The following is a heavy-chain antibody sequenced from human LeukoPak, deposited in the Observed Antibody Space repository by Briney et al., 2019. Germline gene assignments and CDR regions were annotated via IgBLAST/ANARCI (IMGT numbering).Heavy chain of an antibody. D-gene: IGHD3-10*01. CDR2: IYHSGST. CDR3: ARVALWFGGSYEMDV. V-gene: IGHV4-30-2*01. CDR1: GGSISSGGYY. Sequence: SETLSLTCTVSGGSISSGGYYWSWIRQPPGKGLEWIGYIYHSGSTYYNPSLKSRVTISVDRSKNQFSLKLSSVTAADTAVYYCARVALWFGGSYEMDVWGQGTTVTVSS. J-gene: IGHJ6*02.